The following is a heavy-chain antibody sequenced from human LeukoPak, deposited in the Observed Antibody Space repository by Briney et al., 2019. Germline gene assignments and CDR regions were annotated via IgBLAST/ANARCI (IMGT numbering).Heavy chain of an antibody. CDR2: INHSGST. CDR3: VATAVLAVAGTSIDY. V-gene: IGHV4-34*01. Sequence: PSETLSLTCAVYGGSFSGYYWSWIRQPPGKGLEWIGEINHSGSTNYSPSLKSRVTMSVDTSKNQFSLKLSSVTAADTAVYYCVATAVLAVAGTSIDYWGQGTLVTVSS. D-gene: IGHD6-19*01. CDR1: GGSFSGYY. J-gene: IGHJ4*02.